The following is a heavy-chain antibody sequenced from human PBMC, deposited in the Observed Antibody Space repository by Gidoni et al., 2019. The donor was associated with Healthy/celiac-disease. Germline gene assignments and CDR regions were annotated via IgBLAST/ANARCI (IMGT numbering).Heavy chain of an antibody. J-gene: IGHJ4*02. D-gene: IGHD2-2*01. CDR2: ISAYNGNT. CDR1: GYTYTSYG. Sequence: QVHRVQSGAEVKKPGASVKVSCKASGYTYTSYGISWVRQAPGQGLEWMGWISAYNGNTNYAQKLQGRVTMTTDTSTSTAYMELRSLRSDDTAVYYCARTIDIVVVPAACDYWGQGTLVTVSS. V-gene: IGHV1-18*01. CDR3: ARTIDIVVVPAACDY.